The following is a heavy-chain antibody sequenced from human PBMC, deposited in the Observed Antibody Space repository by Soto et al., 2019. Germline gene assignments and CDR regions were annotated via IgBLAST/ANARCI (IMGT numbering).Heavy chain of an antibody. V-gene: IGHV1-69*12. D-gene: IGHD3-9*01. CDR3: ATPYYDILTGSSYSGMDV. J-gene: IGHJ6*02. Sequence: QVQLVQSGAEVKKPGSSVKVSCKASGGTFSSYAISWVRQAPGQGLEWMGGIIPIFGTANYAQKFQGRVTIPADESTSTAYMELSSLRSEDTAVYYCATPYYDILTGSSYSGMDVWGQGTTVTVSS. CDR1: GGTFSSYA. CDR2: IIPIFGTA.